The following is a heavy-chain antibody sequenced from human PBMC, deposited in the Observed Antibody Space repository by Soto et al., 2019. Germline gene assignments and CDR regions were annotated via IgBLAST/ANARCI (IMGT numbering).Heavy chain of an antibody. CDR2: FDPEDGET. V-gene: IGHV1-24*01. Sequence: ASVKVSCKASGYTFTGYYMHWVRQAPGQGLEWMGGFDPEDGETNYAQKFQGRVTMTEDTSTDTAYMELSSLRSEDTAVYYCATPPPITGTTRKTDYYFDYWGQGTLVTVSS. CDR3: ATPPPITGTTRKTDYYFDY. D-gene: IGHD1-7*01. J-gene: IGHJ4*02. CDR1: GYTFTGYY.